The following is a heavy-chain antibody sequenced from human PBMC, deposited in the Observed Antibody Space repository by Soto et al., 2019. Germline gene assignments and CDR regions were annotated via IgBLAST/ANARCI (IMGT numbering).Heavy chain of an antibody. Sequence: GGSLRLSCAASGFTFSSYWMHWVRQAPGKGLVWVSRINSDGSSTSYADSVKGRFTISRDNAKNTLYLQMNSLRAEDTAVYYCARFGGRFLEWLPDYYYYGMDVWGQGTTVTVSS. V-gene: IGHV3-74*01. J-gene: IGHJ6*02. CDR1: GFTFSSYW. CDR3: ARFGGRFLEWLPDYYYYGMDV. CDR2: INSDGSST. D-gene: IGHD3-3*01.